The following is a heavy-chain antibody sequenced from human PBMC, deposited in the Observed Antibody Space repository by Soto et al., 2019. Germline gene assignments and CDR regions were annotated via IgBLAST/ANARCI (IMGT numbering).Heavy chain of an antibody. CDR2: IYYSGST. V-gene: IGHV4-31*03. CDR3: ARDVTDFWSGHEGMDV. J-gene: IGHJ6*01. CDR1: GGSISNGGYS. Sequence: SETRSLTCTVSGGSISNGGYSWTWIRQPPGKGLEWIGYIYYSGSTYYNPSLKSRVTISVDTSKNQFSLKLTSVTAADTAVSYCARDVTDFWSGHEGMDVWGQGTTVTVSS. D-gene: IGHD3-3*01.